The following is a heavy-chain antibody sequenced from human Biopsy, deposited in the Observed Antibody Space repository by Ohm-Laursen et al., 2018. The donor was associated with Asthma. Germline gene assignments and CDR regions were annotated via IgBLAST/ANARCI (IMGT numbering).Heavy chain of an antibody. J-gene: IGHJ4*02. CDR1: GFSLSTSGGG. D-gene: IGHD1-26*01. CDR2: IYWDDYK. CDR3: VHTLVGLKAFDF. Sequence: PTQTLTLTSTVSGFSLSTSGGGVGWIRQPPGKALEWLGNIYWDDYKRYSPSLQSRLTITRDTPKDQVVLTMTNMGPVDTGTYYCVHTLVGLKAFDFWGQGTLVTVSS. V-gene: IGHV2-5*02.